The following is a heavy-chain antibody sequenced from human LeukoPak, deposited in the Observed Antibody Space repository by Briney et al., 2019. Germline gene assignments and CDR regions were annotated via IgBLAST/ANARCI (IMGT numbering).Heavy chain of an antibody. Sequence: GASVKVSCKASGYSFSGHYMHWVRQAPGQGPEWMGWISPNSGGTNYAQRFQGRVTMTRDTSISTAYMELSRLRSDDTAVYYCARVQRWLHPADYWGQGTLVTVSS. CDR3: ARVQRWLHPADY. CDR2: ISPNSGGT. CDR1: GYSFSGHY. D-gene: IGHD5-24*01. V-gene: IGHV1-2*02. J-gene: IGHJ4*02.